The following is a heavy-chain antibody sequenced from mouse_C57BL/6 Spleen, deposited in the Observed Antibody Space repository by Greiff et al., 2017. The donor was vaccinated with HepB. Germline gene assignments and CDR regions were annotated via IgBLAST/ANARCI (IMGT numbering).Heavy chain of an antibody. CDR3: ARSPSYDGYYYFDY. D-gene: IGHD2-3*01. J-gene: IGHJ2*01. CDR2: IRNKANGYTT. Sequence: EVKVVESGGGLVQPGGSLSLSCAASGFTFTDYYMSWVRQPPGKALEWLGFIRNKANGYTTEYSASVKGRFTISRDNSQSILYLQMNALRAEDSATYYCARSPSYDGYYYFDYWGQGTTLTVSS. V-gene: IGHV7-3*01. CDR1: GFTFTDYY.